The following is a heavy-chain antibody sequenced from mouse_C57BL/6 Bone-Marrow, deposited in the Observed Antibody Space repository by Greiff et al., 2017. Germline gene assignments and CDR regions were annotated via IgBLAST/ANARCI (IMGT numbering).Heavy chain of an antibody. Sequence: QVQLQESGPGLVQPSQSLSITCTVSGFSLTSYGVDWVRQSPGKGLEWLGVIWRGGGTDYNAALMSRLSITKDNSKSQVFFKMNSLQADDTAIYYGAKDGYYYFDDWGQGTTLTVSS. V-gene: IGHV2-5*01. CDR1: GFSLTSYG. CDR3: AKDGYYYFDD. J-gene: IGHJ2*01. D-gene: IGHD2-3*01. CDR2: IWRGGGT.